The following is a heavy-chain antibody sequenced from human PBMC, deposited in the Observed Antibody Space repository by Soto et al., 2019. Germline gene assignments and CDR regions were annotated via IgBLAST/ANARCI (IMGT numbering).Heavy chain of an antibody. CDR1: GYTFTSYG. CDR3: ARSGNIAARPYYYYYYGMDV. J-gene: IGHJ6*02. D-gene: IGHD6-6*01. V-gene: IGHV1-18*01. CDR2: ISAYNGNT. Sequence: ASVKVSCKASGYTFTSYGISWVRQAPGQGLEWMGWISAYNGNTNYAQKLQGRVTMTTDTSTSTAYMELRSLRSDDTAVYNCARSGNIAARPYYYYYYGMDVWGQGTTVTVSS.